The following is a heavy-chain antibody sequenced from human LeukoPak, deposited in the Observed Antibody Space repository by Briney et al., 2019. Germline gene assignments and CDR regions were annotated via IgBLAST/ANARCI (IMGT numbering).Heavy chain of an antibody. CDR3: ALTPESSSGINWFDP. CDR2: IIPIFGTA. D-gene: IGHD6-6*01. Sequence: SVKLSCTASGATFSSYAISWVRQAPGQGLEWMGGIIPIFGTANYAQKFQGRVTITTDESTSTAYMELSSLRSEDTAVYYCALTPESSSGINWFDPWGQGTLVTVSS. V-gene: IGHV1-69*05. CDR1: GATFSSYA. J-gene: IGHJ5*02.